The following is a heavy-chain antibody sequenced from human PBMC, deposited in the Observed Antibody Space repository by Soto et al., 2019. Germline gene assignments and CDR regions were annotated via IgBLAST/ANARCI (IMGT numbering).Heavy chain of an antibody. J-gene: IGHJ1*01. V-gene: IGHV2-5*02. CDR1: GLSLSTSGVG. CDR2: IYWDDDK. D-gene: IGHD3-10*01. CDR3: AYSAIYCGSESNDYSQY. Sequence: QITLKESGPTLVKPTQTLTLTCTFSGLSLSTSGVGVGWIRQPPGKALEWLARIYWDDDKRYSPSLKSRLTTTNXXAXSXXGPTTTIMYPVDTATQYSAYSAIYCGSESNDYSQYWGQGGPVNVSS.